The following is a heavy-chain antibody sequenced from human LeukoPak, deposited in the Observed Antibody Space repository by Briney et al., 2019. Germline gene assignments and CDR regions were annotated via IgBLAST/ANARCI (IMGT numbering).Heavy chain of an antibody. CDR3: VRDYCSTTICYKGVFSDYYYYMDV. J-gene: IGHJ6*03. CDR2: IYTSGST. Sequence: SETLSLTCTVSDDSISNYYWSWIRQPAGKGLEWIGRIYTSGSTYYSPSLSSRLSMSPDRPKNQISLRLSSVTAADTAIYYCVRDYCSTTICYKGVFSDYYYYMDVWGKGTTVTVSS. D-gene: IGHD2-2*02. CDR1: DDSISNYY. V-gene: IGHV4-4*07.